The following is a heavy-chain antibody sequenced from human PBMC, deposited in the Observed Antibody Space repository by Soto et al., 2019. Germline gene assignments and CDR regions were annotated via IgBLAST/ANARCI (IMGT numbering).Heavy chain of an antibody. D-gene: IGHD5-18*01. CDR3: ARVDQNSPPV. CDR2: ISSSDNII. Sequence: GGSLRLSCAASGFIFSDYYMSWIRQAPGKGPEWISYISSSDNIIYYADSVKGRFTISRDNAKNSLYLQMNSLRAEDTAVYYCARVDQNSPPVWGQGNLVTVSS. J-gene: IGHJ4*02. CDR1: GFIFSDYY. V-gene: IGHV3-11*01.